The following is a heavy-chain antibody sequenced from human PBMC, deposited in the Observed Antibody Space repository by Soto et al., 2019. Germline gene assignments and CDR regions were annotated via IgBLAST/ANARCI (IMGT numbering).Heavy chain of an antibody. CDR2: ISSSSSYI. D-gene: IGHD4-17*01. CDR3: ARDNDYGDYPFPFDY. J-gene: IGHJ4*02. CDR1: GFTFSSYS. V-gene: IGHV3-21*01. Sequence: GGSLRLSCAASGFTFSSYSMNWVRQAPGKGLEWVSSISSSSSYICYADSVKGRFTISRDNAKNSLYLQMNSLRAEDTAVYYCARDNDYGDYPFPFDYWGQGTLVTVSS.